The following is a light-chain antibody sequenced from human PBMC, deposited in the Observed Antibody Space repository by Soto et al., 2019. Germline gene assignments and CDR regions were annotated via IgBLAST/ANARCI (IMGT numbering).Light chain of an antibody. CDR1: SSDVGGYKY. CDR3: SSYTSSSTVV. Sequence: QSALTQPASVSGSPGQSITISCTGTSSDVGGYKYVSWYQQHPGKAPKLIIYEVSNRPSGVSNRFSGSKSDNTASLTISGLQAEDEADYYCSSYTSSSTVVFGGGTKVTVL. V-gene: IGLV2-14*01. CDR2: EVS. J-gene: IGLJ3*02.